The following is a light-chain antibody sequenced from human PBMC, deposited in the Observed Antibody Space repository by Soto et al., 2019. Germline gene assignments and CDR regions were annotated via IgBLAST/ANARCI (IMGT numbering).Light chain of an antibody. CDR3: QQYYGIPPTWT. CDR2: WAS. V-gene: IGKV4-1*01. J-gene: IGKJ1*01. CDR1: QSVLYSSNNKNY. Sequence: DIVMTQSPDSLAVSLGERATINCKSSQSVLYSSNNKNYIAWYQQKPGQPPKLLIYWASTRESGVPDRFSGSGSGTDFTLTISSLQAEDVAVYYCQQYYGIPPTWTFGQGTRVEIK.